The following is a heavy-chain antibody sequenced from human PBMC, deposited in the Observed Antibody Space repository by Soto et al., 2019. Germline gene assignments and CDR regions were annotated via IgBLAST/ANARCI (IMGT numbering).Heavy chain of an antibody. CDR3: AKDLGRDGYRSFDY. CDR1: GFTFSSYG. Sequence: VGSLRLSCAASGFTFSSYGMHWVRQAPGKGLEWVAVISYDGSNKYYADSVKGRFTISRDNSKNTLYLQMNSLRAEDTAVYYCAKDLGRDGYRSFDYWGQGTLVTVSS. D-gene: IGHD5-12*01. J-gene: IGHJ4*02. V-gene: IGHV3-30*18. CDR2: ISYDGSNK.